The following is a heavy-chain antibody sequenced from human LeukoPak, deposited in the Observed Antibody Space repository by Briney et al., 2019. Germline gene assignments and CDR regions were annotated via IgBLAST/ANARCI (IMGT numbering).Heavy chain of an antibody. D-gene: IGHD1-26*01. V-gene: IGHV1-24*01. J-gene: IGHJ5*02. Sequence: ASVRVSCKVSGYTLTELSMHWVRQAPGKGLEWMGGFDPEDGETIYAQKFQGRVTITADESTSTAYMELSSLRSEDTAVYYCARVEYSGSYFGWFGPWGQGTLVTVSS. CDR2: FDPEDGET. CDR1: GYTLTELS. CDR3: ARVEYSGSYFGWFGP.